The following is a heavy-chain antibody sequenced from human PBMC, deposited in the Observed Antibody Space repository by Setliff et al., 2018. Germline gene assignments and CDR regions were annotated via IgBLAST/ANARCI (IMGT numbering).Heavy chain of an antibody. J-gene: IGHJ4*02. V-gene: IGHV4-39*01. CDR3: ASLPYYDSSGYSLSYY. D-gene: IGHD3-22*01. CDR2: IYYSGST. Sequence: PSETLSLTCTVSGGSISSSSYYWGWIRQPPGKGLEWIGSIYYSGSTYYNPSLKSRVTISVDTSKNQFSLKLSSVTAADTAVYYCASLPYYDSSGYSLSYYWGQGTLVTVS. CDR1: GGSISSSSYY.